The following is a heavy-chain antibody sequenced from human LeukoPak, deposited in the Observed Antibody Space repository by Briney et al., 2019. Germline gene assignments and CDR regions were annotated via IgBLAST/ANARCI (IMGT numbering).Heavy chain of an antibody. CDR3: ARLGRVAAAGPYYDYYSLDV. Sequence: PSETLSLTCTVPGGSISTSGWTWIRQPPGKGLEWIGAIYYCGSTSSNPSLKSRVTISRVPSTKQLSQKVTSVTAANTGAYYCARLGRVAAAGPYYDYYSLDVWGQGTTVTVSS. V-gene: IGHV4-59*08. CDR1: GGSISTSG. D-gene: IGHD6-25*01. CDR2: IYYCGST. J-gene: IGHJ6*02.